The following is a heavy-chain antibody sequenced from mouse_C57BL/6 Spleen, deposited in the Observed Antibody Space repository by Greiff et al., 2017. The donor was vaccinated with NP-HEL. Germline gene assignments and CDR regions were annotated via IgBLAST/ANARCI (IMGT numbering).Heavy chain of an antibody. Sequence: VQLQQSGAELVRPGASVTLSCKASGYTFTDYEMHWVKQTPVHGLEWIGAIDPETGGTAYNQKFKGKAILTADKSSSTAYMELRSLTSEDSAVYYWTRGYSNWAWLAYWGQGTLVTVAA. D-gene: IGHD2-5*01. J-gene: IGHJ3*01. CDR2: IDPETGGT. CDR1: GYTFTDYE. CDR3: TRGYSNWAWLAY. V-gene: IGHV1-15*01.